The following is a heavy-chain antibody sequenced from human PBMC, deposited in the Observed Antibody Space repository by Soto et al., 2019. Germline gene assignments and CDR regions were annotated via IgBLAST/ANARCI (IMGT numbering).Heavy chain of an antibody. J-gene: IGHJ5*02. D-gene: IGHD1-1*01. CDR2: IYYIGNT. CDR1: GDSISSGDYF. V-gene: IGHV4-39*01. Sequence: PSETLSLTCTVSGDSISSGDYFWDWIRQPPGKGLEWIGSIYYIGNTYYNPSLKSRVTISIDTSENQFSLRLNSVTAADTAVYFCARRGSAVSVATGFDPWGQGTPVTVSS. CDR3: ARRGSAVSVATGFDP.